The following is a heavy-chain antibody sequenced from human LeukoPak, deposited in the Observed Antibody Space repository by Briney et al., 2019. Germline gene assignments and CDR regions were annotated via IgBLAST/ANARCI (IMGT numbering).Heavy chain of an antibody. J-gene: IGHJ4*02. CDR1: RFTFSSYG. Sequence: ARSLRLSCAAARFTFSSYGMHWVRQAPGKGLEWVAAIWYDGSNKYYADSVKGRFTTSRDNSKNTLDLQMNSLRAEDTAVYYCARDLERLGIAAAQWGQGTLVTVSS. CDR2: IWYDGSNK. V-gene: IGHV3-33*01. D-gene: IGHD6-13*01. CDR3: ARDLERLGIAAAQ.